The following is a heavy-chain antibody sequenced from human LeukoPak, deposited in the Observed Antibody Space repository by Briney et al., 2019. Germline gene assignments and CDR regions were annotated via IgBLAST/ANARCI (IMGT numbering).Heavy chain of an antibody. CDR2: IYYSGST. V-gene: IGHV4-59*01. CDR1: GGSISSYY. Sequence: SETLSLTCTVSGGSISSYYWSWIRQPPEKGLEWIGYIYYSGSTNYNPSLKSRVTISVDTSKNQFSPKLSSVTAADTAVYYCARVDPDSSSTLEVFDYWGQGTLVTVSS. CDR3: ARVDPDSSSTLEVFDY. J-gene: IGHJ4*02. D-gene: IGHD6-6*01.